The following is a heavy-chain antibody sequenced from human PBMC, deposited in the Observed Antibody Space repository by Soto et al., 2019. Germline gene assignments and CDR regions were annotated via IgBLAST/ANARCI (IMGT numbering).Heavy chain of an antibody. CDR1: SGYFSGYY. Sequence: SETLSLTCAVYSGYFSGYYWSWIRQHPGKGLEWIGEINHSGSTNYNPSLKSRVTISVDTSKNQFSLKLSSVTAADAAVYYCARGSHQLPQRYYYYYYMDVWGQGTTVTVSS. D-gene: IGHD2-2*01. J-gene: IGHJ6*02. CDR3: ARGSHQLPQRYYYYYYMDV. CDR2: INHSGST. V-gene: IGHV4-34*01.